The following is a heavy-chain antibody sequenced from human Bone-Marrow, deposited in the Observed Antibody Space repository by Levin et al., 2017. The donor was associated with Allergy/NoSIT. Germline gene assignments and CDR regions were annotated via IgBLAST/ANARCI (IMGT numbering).Heavy chain of an antibody. Sequence: GESLKISCVASEFTFSDYTMNWVRQAPGKGLEWVSSISSSSSIIYYADSVKGRFTISRDNAKNSLYLQMNSLRAEDTGVYYCARISCSITSCQGGAAYYGMDVWGQGTTVTVS. J-gene: IGHJ6*02. CDR2: ISSSSSII. CDR1: EFTFSDYT. CDR3: ARISCSITSCQGGAAYYGMDV. D-gene: IGHD2-2*01. V-gene: IGHV3-21*01.